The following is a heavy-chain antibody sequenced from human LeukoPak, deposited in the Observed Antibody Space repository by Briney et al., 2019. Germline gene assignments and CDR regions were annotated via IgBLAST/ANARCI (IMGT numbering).Heavy chain of an antibody. CDR2: IYYSGST. CDR3: ARVICSGGSCYTMDY. D-gene: IGHD2-15*01. J-gene: IGHJ4*02. CDR1: GGSVSSGDYY. Sequence: SETLSLTCTVSGGSVSSGDYYWSWIWQPPGKGLEWIGYIYYSGSTKYNPSLKSRVTISVDTSKNQFSLKLSSVTAADTAVYYCARVICSGGSCYTMDYWGQGTLVTVSS. V-gene: IGHV4-61*08.